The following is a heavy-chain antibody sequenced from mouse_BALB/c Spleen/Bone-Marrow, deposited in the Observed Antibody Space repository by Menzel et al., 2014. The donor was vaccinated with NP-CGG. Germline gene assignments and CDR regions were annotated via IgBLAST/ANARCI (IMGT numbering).Heavy chain of an antibody. V-gene: IGHV1-18*01. J-gene: IGHJ4*01. CDR1: YYSFTGYT. CDR3: ARSRLPHYYVMDY. D-gene: IGHD5-1*01. Sequence: EVQLQQSGPELVKPGASMKISCKASYYSFTGYTMNWVKQSHGKNLEWIGLINPYNGGTTYNQKFKGKATLTVGKSSSTAYMELLSLTSEDSAVYYCARSRLPHYYVMDYWGQGTSVTVSS. CDR2: INPYNGGT.